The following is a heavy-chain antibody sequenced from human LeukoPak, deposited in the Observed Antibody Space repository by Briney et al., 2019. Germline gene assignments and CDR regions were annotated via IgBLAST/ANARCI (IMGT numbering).Heavy chain of an antibody. J-gene: IGHJ4*02. CDR2: LSSSSSTI. CDR1: GFTFSSYS. CDR3: ARTSGSYGLDY. V-gene: IGHV3-48*04. D-gene: IGHD1-26*01. Sequence: PGGSLRLSCAASGFTFSSYSMNWVRQAPGKGLEWVSYLSSSSSTIYYADSVKGRFTISRDNAKNSLYLQMNSLRAEDTAVYYCARTSGSYGLDYWGQGTLVTVSS.